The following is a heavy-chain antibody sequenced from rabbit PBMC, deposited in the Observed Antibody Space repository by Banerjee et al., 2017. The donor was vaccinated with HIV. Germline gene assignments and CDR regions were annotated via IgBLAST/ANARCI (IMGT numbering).Heavy chain of an antibody. D-gene: IGHD4-1*01. CDR2: INTSSGST. V-gene: IGHV1S45*01. Sequence: QEQLEESGGDLVKPEGSLTLTCTASGFSFSNKYVMCWVRQAPGKGLEWIACINTSSGSTVYATWAKGRFTISRTSSTTVSLQMTSLTAADTATYFCARDLAGAIGWNFGLWGQGTLVTVS. J-gene: IGHJ4*01. CDR1: GFSFSNKYV. CDR3: ARDLAGAIGWNFGL.